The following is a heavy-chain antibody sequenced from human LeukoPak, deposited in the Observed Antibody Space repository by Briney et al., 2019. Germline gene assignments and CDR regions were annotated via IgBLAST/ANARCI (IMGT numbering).Heavy chain of an antibody. Sequence: SETLSLTCTVSGGSISSYYWSWIRQPPGKGLEWIRYIYYSGSTNYNPSLKSRVTISVDTSKNQFSLKLSSVTAADTAVYYCARDFSPYDFWSGYPPGAFDIWGQGTMVTVSS. CDR3: ARDFSPYDFWSGYPPGAFDI. CDR1: GGSISSYY. V-gene: IGHV4-59*01. J-gene: IGHJ3*02. CDR2: IYYSGST. D-gene: IGHD3-3*01.